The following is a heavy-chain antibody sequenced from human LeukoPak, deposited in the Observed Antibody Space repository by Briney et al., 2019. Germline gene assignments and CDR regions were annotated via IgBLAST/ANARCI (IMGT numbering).Heavy chain of an antibody. CDR2: ISYDGSNK. J-gene: IGHJ4*02. V-gene: IGHV3-30-3*01. CDR1: GFTFSSYA. CDR3: ARDYAARIAAAGSLRAFDH. D-gene: IGHD6-13*01. Sequence: GGSLRLSCAASGFTFSSYAMHWVRQAPGKGLEWVAVISYDGSNKYYAGSVKGRFTISRDNSKNTLYLQMNSLRAEDTAVYYCARDYAARIAAAGSLRAFDHWGQGTLVTVSS.